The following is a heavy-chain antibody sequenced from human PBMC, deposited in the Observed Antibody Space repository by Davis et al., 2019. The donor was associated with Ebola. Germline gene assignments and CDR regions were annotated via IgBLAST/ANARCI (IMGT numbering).Heavy chain of an antibody. D-gene: IGHD2-2*03. CDR1: GGSISSSNW. CDR2: IYHSGNT. CDR3: ARMGGYCSSSSCLFYDYYYMDV. J-gene: IGHJ6*03. Sequence: MPSETLSLTCVVSGGSISSSNWWSWVRQPPGKGLEWIGEIYHSGNTNYNPSLKSRVTISIDKSKKQCSLKLRSVTAADTAVYYCARMGGYCSSSSCLFYDYYYMDVWGKGTTVTVSS. V-gene: IGHV4/OR15-8*02.